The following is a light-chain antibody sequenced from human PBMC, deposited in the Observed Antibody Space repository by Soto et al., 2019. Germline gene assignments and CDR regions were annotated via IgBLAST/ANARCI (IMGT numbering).Light chain of an antibody. CDR2: YDS. V-gene: IGLV3-21*04. CDR1: NIGSKS. J-gene: IGLJ2*01. CDR3: QVWDSSSDRDGV. Sequence: SYELTQPPSVSVAPGKTARITCGGNNIGSKSVHWYQQKPGQAPVLVIYYDSDRPSGIPERFSGSNSGNTATLTISRVEAADEADYYGQVWDSSSDRDGVFGGGTKLTVL.